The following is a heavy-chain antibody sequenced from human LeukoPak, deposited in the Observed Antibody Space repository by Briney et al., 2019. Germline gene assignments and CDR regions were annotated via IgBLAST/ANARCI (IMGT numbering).Heavy chain of an antibody. CDR2: INHSGST. J-gene: IGHJ5*02. CDR1: GLNFRTSW. CDR3: ARGLRYFDWLLSYSWFDP. Sequence: GSLRLSCTASGLNFRTSWMSWVRQSPGKGLEWIGEINHSGSTNYNPSLKSRVTISVDTSKNQFSLKLSSVTAADTAVYYCARGLRYFDWLLSYSWFDPWGQGTLVTVSS. D-gene: IGHD3-9*01. V-gene: IGHV4-34*01.